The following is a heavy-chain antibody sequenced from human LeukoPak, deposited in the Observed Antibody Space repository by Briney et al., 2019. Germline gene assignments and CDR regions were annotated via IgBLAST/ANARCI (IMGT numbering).Heavy chain of an antibody. J-gene: IGHJ4*02. Sequence: ASVKVSFKASGYTFTSYAMHWVRQAPGQRLEWMGWINAGNGNTKYSQKFQGRVTITRDTSASTAYMELSSLRSEDTAVYYCARDGSSGWYFYFDYWGQGTLVTVSS. CDR3: ARDGSSGWYFYFDY. D-gene: IGHD6-19*01. CDR1: GYTFTSYA. CDR2: INAGNGNT. V-gene: IGHV1-3*01.